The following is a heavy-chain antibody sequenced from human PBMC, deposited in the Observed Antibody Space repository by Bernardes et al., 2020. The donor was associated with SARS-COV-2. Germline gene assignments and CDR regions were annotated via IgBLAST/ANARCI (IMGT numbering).Heavy chain of an antibody. CDR2: ISSSGTTQ. Sequence: GGSLRLSCVASGFTFTSYEMNWVRQTPGKGLEWLAHISSSGTTQYYADSVKGRFTISRDDAKNSLYLQMDSLRVEDTALYYCVRDPFWTYLTGYHVTEAFDLWGQGTMVTVSS. CDR1: GFTFTSYE. J-gene: IGHJ3*01. V-gene: IGHV3-48*03. D-gene: IGHD3-9*01. CDR3: VRDPFWTYLTGYHVTEAFDL.